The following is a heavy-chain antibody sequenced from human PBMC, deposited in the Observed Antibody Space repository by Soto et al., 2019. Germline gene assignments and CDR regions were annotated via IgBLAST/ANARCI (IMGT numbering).Heavy chain of an antibody. CDR2: ISGSGGST. CDR1: GFTFSSYA. CDR3: AKDPQPGIAAAGTWGWDYYYYGMDV. D-gene: IGHD6-13*01. J-gene: IGHJ6*02. V-gene: IGHV3-23*01. Sequence: GGSLRLSCAASGFTFSSYAMSWVRQAPGKGLEWVSAISGSGGSTYYADSVKGRFTISRDNSKNTLYLQMNSLRAEDTAVYYCAKDPQPGIAAAGTWGWDYYYYGMDVWGQGTTVTVSS.